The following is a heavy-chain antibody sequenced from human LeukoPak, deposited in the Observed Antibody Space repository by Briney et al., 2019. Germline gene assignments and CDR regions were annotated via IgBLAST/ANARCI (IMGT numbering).Heavy chain of an antibody. Sequence: GGSLRLXCAASGFTFSSYETNWVRQAPGKVLEWVSYISSSDSTIYYADSVKGRFTISRDNAKNSLYLQMNSLRAEDTAVYYCARGGGYNPWGQGTLVTVSS. J-gene: IGHJ4*02. V-gene: IGHV3-48*03. CDR1: GFTFSSYE. CDR3: ARGGGYNP. D-gene: IGHD5-24*01. CDR2: ISSSDSTI.